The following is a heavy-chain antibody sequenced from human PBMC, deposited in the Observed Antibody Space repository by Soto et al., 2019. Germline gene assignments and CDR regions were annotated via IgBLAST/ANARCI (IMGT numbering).Heavy chain of an antibody. V-gene: IGHV3-53*01. CDR2: IYGGLTT. J-gene: IGHJ6*02. D-gene: IGHD6-13*01. CDR3: ARDRIEAAGTPRFNYYYGMDI. CDR1: GFTVSSTY. Sequence: PGGSLRLSCAASGFTVSSTYMTWVRQAPGKGLEWVSVIYGGLTTSYADSVKGRFTISRDNPKNTVFLQMNSLRGEDTAVYYCARDRIEAAGTPRFNYYYGMDIWGQGTTVTVSS.